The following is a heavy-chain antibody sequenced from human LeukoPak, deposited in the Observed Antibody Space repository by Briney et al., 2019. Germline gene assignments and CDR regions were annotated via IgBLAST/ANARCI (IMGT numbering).Heavy chain of an antibody. V-gene: IGHV3-23*01. CDR3: AKEGRWLQREYFDY. D-gene: IGHD5-24*01. CDR1: GFTFSSYA. CDR2: ISGSGGST. Sequence: QTGGSLRLSCAASGFTFSSYAMSWVHQAPGKGLEWVSAISGSGGSTYYADSVKGRFTISRDNSKNTLYLQMNSLRAEDTAVYYCAKEGRWLQREYFDYWGQGTLVTVSS. J-gene: IGHJ4*02.